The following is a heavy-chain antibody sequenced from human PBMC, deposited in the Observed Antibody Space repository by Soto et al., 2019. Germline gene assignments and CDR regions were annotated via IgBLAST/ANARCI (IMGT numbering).Heavy chain of an antibody. CDR1: GGSISSSSYY. Sequence: QLQLQESGPGLVKPSETLSLTCTVSGGSISSSSYYWGWIRQPPGKGLEWIGSIYYSGSTYYNPPLKSRVTISVDTSKNQFSLKLSSVTAADTAVYYCAGGRSKGLVVVTTGDYWGQGTLVTVSS. CDR3: AGGRSKGLVVVTTGDY. J-gene: IGHJ4*02. CDR2: IYYSGST. V-gene: IGHV4-39*01. D-gene: IGHD3-22*01.